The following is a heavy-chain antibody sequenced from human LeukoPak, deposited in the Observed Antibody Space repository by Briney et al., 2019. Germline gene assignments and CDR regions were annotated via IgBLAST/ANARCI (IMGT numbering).Heavy chain of an antibody. CDR2: VYSSGST. J-gene: IGHJ4*02. CDR1: GGSTSSYF. D-gene: IGHD1-26*01. Sequence: PSETLSLTCTVPGGSTSSYFWSCIPQPAGKGLECIGRVYSSGSTNYNPSLKSRVTISLDKSKNQFSLMLSSVTAADTAVYYCARVSYDGRGSLFDFWGQGTLVTVS. V-gene: IGHV4-4*07. CDR3: ARVSYDGRGSLFDF.